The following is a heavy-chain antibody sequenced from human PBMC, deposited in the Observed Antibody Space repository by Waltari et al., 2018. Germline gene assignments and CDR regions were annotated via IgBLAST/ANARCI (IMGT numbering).Heavy chain of an antibody. Sequence: QVQLQQWGAGLLKPSETLSLTCAVYGGSFRGYYWSWIRRPPGKGLEWIGEINHMGSTNYNPSLKSRVTISVDTSKNQFSLKLSSVTAADTAVYYCARTLSGWRPKVYDYWGQGTLVTVSS. V-gene: IGHV4-34*01. CDR3: ARTLSGWRPKVYDY. CDR2: INHMGST. CDR1: GGSFRGYY. J-gene: IGHJ4*02. D-gene: IGHD6-19*01.